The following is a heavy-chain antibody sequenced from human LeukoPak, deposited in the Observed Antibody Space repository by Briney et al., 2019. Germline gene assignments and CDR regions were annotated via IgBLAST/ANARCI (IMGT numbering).Heavy chain of an antibody. CDR2: IYTSGST. Sequence: SETLSLTCTVSGGSISSHYWSWIRQPTGKGLEWIGRIYTSGSTNQNPSLKSRVTMSVDTSKNQFSLKLSSLTAADTAVYYCARVWGSSWYFDYWGQGTLVSVSS. D-gene: IGHD6-13*01. CDR1: GGSISSHY. CDR3: ARVWGSSWYFDY. J-gene: IGHJ4*02. V-gene: IGHV4-4*07.